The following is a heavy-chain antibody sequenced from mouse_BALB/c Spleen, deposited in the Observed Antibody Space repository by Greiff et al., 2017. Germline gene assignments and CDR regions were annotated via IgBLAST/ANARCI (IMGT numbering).Heavy chain of an antibody. CDR1: GFTFSSFG. CDR3: ARWDYGSNFDY. Sequence: EVMLVASGGGLVQPGGSRKLSCAASGFTFSSFGMHWVRQAPEKGLEWVAYISSGSSTIYYADTVKGRFTISRDNPKNTLFLQMTSLRSEDTAMYYCARWDYGSNFDYWGQDTTLTVSS. D-gene: IGHD1-1*01. CDR2: ISSGSSTI. J-gene: IGHJ2*01. V-gene: IGHV5-17*02.